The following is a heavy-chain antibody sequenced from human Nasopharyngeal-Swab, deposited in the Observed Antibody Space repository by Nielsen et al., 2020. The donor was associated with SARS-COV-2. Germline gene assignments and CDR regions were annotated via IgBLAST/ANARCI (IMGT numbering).Heavy chain of an antibody. Sequence: ESLKISCAASGFIFSASAIHWVRPASGKGLEWVGRIGDKDHNYATTYGASVQGRFTISRDDSKNTAFLQMDSLKTEDTALYYCTTDFYFDYWGQGTLVTVSS. CDR1: GFIFSASA. CDR2: IGDKDHNYAT. V-gene: IGHV3-73*01. J-gene: IGHJ4*02. CDR3: TTDFYFDY.